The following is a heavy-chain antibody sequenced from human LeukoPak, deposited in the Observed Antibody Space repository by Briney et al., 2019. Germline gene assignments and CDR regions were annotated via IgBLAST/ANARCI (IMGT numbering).Heavy chain of an antibody. D-gene: IGHD1-26*01. CDR2: INSDGSST. CDR3: ARVGGSNAFDI. V-gene: IGHV3-74*01. Sequence: GGSLRLSCAASGFTLSSYWVHWVRQAPGKGLVWVSPINSDGSSTSYADSVKGRFTISRDNAKNTLSLQMNSLRAEDTAVYYCARVGGSNAFDIWGQGTMVIVSS. CDR1: GFTLSSYW. J-gene: IGHJ3*02.